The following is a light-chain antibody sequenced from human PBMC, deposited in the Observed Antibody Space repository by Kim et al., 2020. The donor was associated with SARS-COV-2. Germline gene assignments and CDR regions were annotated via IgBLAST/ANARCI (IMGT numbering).Light chain of an antibody. CDR2: EGS. CDR1: SSDVGSYNL. V-gene: IGLV2-23*03. J-gene: IGLJ2*01. CDR3: CSYAGSSTFDVV. Sequence: SITISCPGTSSDVGSYNLVSWYQQHPGKAPKLMIYEGSKRPSGVSNRFAGSKSGNTASLTISGLQAEDEADYYCCSYAGSSTFDVVFGGGTQLTVL.